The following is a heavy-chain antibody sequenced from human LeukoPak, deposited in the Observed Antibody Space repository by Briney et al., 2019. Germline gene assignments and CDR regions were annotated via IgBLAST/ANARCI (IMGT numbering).Heavy chain of an antibody. V-gene: IGHV3-23*01. CDR1: GFTFSNYA. Sequence: GGSLRLSCAASGFTFSNYAMSWVRQAPGKGLEWVSSISDNAGSTYYADSVKGRFTISRDNSKNTLFLQVNNLGAEDTAVYYCAKVYYFGSGSFIFDCWGQGTLVTVSS. J-gene: IGHJ4*02. CDR2: ISDNAGST. CDR3: AKVYYFGSGSFIFDC. D-gene: IGHD3-10*01.